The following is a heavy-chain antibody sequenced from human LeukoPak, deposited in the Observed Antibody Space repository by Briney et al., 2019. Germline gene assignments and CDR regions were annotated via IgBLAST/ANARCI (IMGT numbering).Heavy chain of an antibody. V-gene: IGHV4-4*07. D-gene: IGHD4-17*01. J-gene: IGHJ3*02. Sequence: SETLSLTCTVSGVSISSYYWTWIRQPAGKGLEWIGRIYSSGNTNYNPSLESRVTMSIDTSKNQFSLKLNTVTAADTAVYYCARDQDGEDYGNAFNIWGQGTLVTVFS. CDR3: ARDQDGEDYGNAFNI. CDR2: IYSSGNT. CDR1: GVSISSYY.